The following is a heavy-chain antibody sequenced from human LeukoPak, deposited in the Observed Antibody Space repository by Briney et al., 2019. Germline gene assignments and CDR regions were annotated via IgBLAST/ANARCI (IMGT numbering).Heavy chain of an antibody. D-gene: IGHD2/OR15-2a*01. CDR1: GYTFTSYD. Sequence: ASVKVSCKASGYTFTSYDINWVRQATGQGLEWMGWMNPNSGNTGYAQKFQGRVTMTRNTSISTAYMELSSLRSEDTAVYYCARARIHSDAFDIWGQGTMVTVSS. CDR2: MNPNSGNT. CDR3: ARARIHSDAFDI. V-gene: IGHV1-8*01. J-gene: IGHJ3*02.